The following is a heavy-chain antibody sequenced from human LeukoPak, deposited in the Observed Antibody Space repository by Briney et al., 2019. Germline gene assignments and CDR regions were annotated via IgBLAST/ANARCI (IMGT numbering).Heavy chain of an antibody. CDR1: GGSISSGSYY. CDR2: ISTSGST. V-gene: IGHV4-61*02. CDR3: ARGVMVRGVLGWFDP. Sequence: SETLSLTRTVSGGSISSGSYYWSWIRPPAGKGLEWVGRISTSGSTTYNPSLTSRVTISVATSKNQFSLKLSSVTAADTAVYSCARGVMVRGVLGWFDPWGQGTLVTVSS. J-gene: IGHJ5*02. D-gene: IGHD3-10*01.